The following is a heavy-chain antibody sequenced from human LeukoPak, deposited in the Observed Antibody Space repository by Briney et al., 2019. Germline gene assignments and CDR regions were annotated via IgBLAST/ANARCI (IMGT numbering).Heavy chain of an antibody. CDR3: ARDGACSSTSCYASPVFDY. V-gene: IGHV3-23*01. D-gene: IGHD2-2*01. Sequence: GGSLRLSCAASGFNFRGYAMSWVRQAPGKGLEWVSAISGSGGSTYYADSVKGRFTISRDNAKNSLYLQMNSLRAEDTAVYYCARDGACSSTSCYASPVFDYWGQGTLVTVSS. CDR2: ISGSGGST. J-gene: IGHJ4*02. CDR1: GFNFRGYA.